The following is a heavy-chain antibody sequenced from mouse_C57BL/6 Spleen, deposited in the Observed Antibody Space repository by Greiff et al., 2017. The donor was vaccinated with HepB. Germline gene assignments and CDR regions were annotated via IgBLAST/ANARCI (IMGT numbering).Heavy chain of an antibody. D-gene: IGHD3-1*01. CDR3: AREGFFDY. Sequence: EVQLVESEGGLVQPGSSMKLSCTASGFTFSDYYMAWVRQVPEKGLEWVANINYDGSSTYYLDSLKSRFIISRDNAKNILYLQMSSLKSEDTATYYCAREGFFDYWGQGTTLTVSS. CDR1: GFTFSDYY. CDR2: INYDGSST. J-gene: IGHJ2*01. V-gene: IGHV5-16*01.